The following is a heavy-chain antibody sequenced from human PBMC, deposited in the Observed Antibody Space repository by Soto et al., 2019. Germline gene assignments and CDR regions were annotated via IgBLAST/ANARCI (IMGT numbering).Heavy chain of an antibody. CDR2: IRQDGSEK. D-gene: IGHD3-3*01. V-gene: IGHV3-7*03. CDR3: AKGFVYDFWSGYLPEPFDY. Sequence: PGGSLRLSCAASGFIFSDYWMSWVRQAPGKGLEWVATIRQDGSEKRHVDSVKGRFTISRDNGKNSLFLQMSSLRAEDTAVYYCAKGFVYDFWSGYLPEPFDYWGQGTLVTVSS. J-gene: IGHJ4*02. CDR1: GFIFSDYW.